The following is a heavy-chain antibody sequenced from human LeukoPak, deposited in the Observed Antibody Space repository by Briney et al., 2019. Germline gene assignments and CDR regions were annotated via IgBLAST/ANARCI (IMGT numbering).Heavy chain of an antibody. CDR1: GGSISSSSYY. D-gene: IGHD4-17*01. CDR2: LYYSGST. J-gene: IGHJ6*02. CDR3: ARDYPNDYGDYSARYYYYYGMDV. Sequence: SETLSLTCTVSGGSISSSSYYWGWIRQPPGKGLEWIGSLYYSGSTYYNPSLKSRVTISVDTSKNQFSLKLSSVTAADTAVYYCARDYPNDYGDYSARYYYYYGMDVWGQGTTVTVSS. V-gene: IGHV4-39*07.